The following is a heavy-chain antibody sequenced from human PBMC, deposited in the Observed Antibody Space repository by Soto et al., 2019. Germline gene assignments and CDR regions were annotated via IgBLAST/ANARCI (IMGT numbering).Heavy chain of an antibody. J-gene: IGHJ6*04. CDR3: AGNGYYNNSGMAV. Sequence: PSETLSLTCAVSGGSISSGGYSWSWIRQPPGKGLEWIGYIYHSGSTYYNPSLKSRVTISVDRSKNQFSLKLSSVTAADTAVYYCAGNGYYNNSGMAVWGKGTTVTVYS. V-gene: IGHV4-30-2*01. CDR2: IYHSGST. CDR1: GGSISSGGYS. D-gene: IGHD3-22*01.